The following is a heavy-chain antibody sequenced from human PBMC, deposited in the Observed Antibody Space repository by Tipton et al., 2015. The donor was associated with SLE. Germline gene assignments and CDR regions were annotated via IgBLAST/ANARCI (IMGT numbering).Heavy chain of an antibody. V-gene: IGHV4-4*09. Sequence: TLSLTCTVSGGSISSYYWSWIRQPPGKGLEWIGYIYTSGSTNYNPSLKSRVTISVDTSKNQFSLKLSSVTAADTAVYYCARGHYDFWSGYYPYFEYWGQGTLVPVSS. J-gene: IGHJ4*02. CDR2: IYTSGST. CDR3: ARGHYDFWSGYYPYFEY. D-gene: IGHD3-3*01. CDR1: GGSISSYY.